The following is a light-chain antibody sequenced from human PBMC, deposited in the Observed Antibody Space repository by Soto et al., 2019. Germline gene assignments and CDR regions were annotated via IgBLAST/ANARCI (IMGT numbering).Light chain of an antibody. Sequence: DLQMSQSPSSLSASVGDGVTITCQASQDITNYLNWYQHKPGKPPKLLIYDASNLETGVPSRFSGSGSGTAFTFTISSLQPEDIETYYCQQYDNLPFSFGGGTKVEIK. CDR2: DAS. V-gene: IGKV1-33*01. CDR3: QQYDNLPFS. CDR1: QDITNY. J-gene: IGKJ4*01.